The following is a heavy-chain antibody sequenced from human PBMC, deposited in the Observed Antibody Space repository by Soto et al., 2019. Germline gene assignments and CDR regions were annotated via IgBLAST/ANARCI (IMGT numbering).Heavy chain of an antibody. V-gene: IGHV3-48*03. Sequence: GGSLRLSCAASGFTFSSYEVNWVRQAPGKGLEWVSYISSSGSTIYYADSVKGRFTISRDNAKNSLYLQMNSLRAEDTAVYYCAREVVSFFDYWGQGTLVTVSS. D-gene: IGHD2-8*02. CDR3: AREVVSFFDY. CDR2: ISSSGSTI. J-gene: IGHJ4*02. CDR1: GFTFSSYE.